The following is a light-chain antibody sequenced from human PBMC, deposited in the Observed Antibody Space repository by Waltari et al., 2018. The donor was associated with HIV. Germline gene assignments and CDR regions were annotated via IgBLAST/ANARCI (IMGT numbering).Light chain of an antibody. CDR1: NSTIGTNY. Sequence: QSVLTQPRSVSAAPGQKVTISCSGSNSTIGTNYVSSYQQLPGTAPKLLIYDNNKRPSGIPDRFSGSKSGTSATLGITGLQTGDEADYYCGSWDSSLSGVLFGGGTKLTVL. CDR2: DNN. J-gene: IGLJ2*01. CDR3: GSWDSSLSGVL. V-gene: IGLV1-51*01.